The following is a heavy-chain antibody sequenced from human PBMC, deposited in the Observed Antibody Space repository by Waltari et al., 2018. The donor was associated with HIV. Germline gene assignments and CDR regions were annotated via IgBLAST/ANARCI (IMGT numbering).Heavy chain of an antibody. Sequence: QVQLVESGGGVVQPGGSLRLSCAASGFTFSSYGLHWVRPAPGKGLEWVAFIRYDGSNKYYADSVKGRFTISRDNSKNTLYLQMNSLRAEDTAVYYCATMGPGYSSGWYVEYFDYWGQGTLVTVSS. CDR3: ATMGPGYSSGWYVEYFDY. V-gene: IGHV3-30*02. CDR1: GFTFSSYG. J-gene: IGHJ4*02. D-gene: IGHD6-19*01. CDR2: IRYDGSNK.